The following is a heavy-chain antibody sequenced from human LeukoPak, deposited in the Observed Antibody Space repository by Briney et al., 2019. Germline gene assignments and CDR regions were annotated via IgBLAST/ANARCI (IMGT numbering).Heavy chain of an antibody. Sequence: TRGCLRLSCAASGFTFSSYAMSSVRQAPGKGLKWVSTIRSSGGSTYYADSMRPRFTISRDNSKNTLDLQMNSLRAEDTAVYYCARDRNQNREIDYWGQGTLVTVSS. CDR2: IRSSGGST. D-gene: IGHD1-14*01. J-gene: IGHJ4*02. V-gene: IGHV3-23*01. CDR1: GFTFSSYA. CDR3: ARDRNQNREIDY.